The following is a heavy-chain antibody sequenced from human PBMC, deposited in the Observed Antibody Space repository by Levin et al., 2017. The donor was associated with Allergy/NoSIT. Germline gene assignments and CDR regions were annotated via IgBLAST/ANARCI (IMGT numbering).Heavy chain of an antibody. CDR3: ALGVLGASNWFDP. D-gene: IGHD3-10*01. V-gene: IGHV5-51*01. J-gene: IGHJ5*02. Sequence: GGSLRLSCKGSGYSFTSYWIAWLRQMPGKGLKWMGIIYPGDSDTRYSPSFQGQVTISADKSINTAYLQWSSLKASDSAMYYCALGVLGASNWFDPWGQGTLVTVSS. CDR1: GYSFTSYW. CDR2: IYPGDSDT.